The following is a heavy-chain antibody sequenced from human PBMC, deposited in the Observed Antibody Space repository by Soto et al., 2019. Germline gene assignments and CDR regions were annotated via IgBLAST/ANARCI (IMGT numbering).Heavy chain of an antibody. CDR2: INPNSGGT. V-gene: IGHV1-2*04. CDR1: GYTSTSYY. CDR3: ARDRDSYGLDY. Sequence: ASVKVSCKASGYTSTSYYMHWVRQAPGQGLEWMGWINPNSGGTNYAQKFQCWVTMTRDTSISTAYMELSRLRSDDTAVYYCARDRDSYGLDYWGQGTLVTVS. D-gene: IGHD5-18*01. J-gene: IGHJ4*02.